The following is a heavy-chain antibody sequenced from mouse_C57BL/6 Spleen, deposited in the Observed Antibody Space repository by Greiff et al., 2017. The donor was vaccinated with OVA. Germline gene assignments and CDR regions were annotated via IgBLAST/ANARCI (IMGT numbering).Heavy chain of an antibody. CDR1: GYTFTSYW. CDR2: INPSNGGT. J-gene: IGHJ4*01. Sequence: QVQLQQPGTELVKPGASVTLSCKASGYTFTSYWMHWVKQRPGQGLEWIGNINPSNGGTNYNEKFKSKATLTVDKSSSTAYMQLSSLTSEDSAVYYCAREVLRDYAMDYWGQGTSVTVSS. D-gene: IGHD1-1*01. V-gene: IGHV1-53*01. CDR3: AREVLRDYAMDY.